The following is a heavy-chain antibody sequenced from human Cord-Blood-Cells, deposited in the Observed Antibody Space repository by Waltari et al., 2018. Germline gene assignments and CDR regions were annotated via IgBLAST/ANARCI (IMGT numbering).Heavy chain of an antibody. CDR2: IWYDGSNK. CDR1: GFTFSSYG. V-gene: IGHV3-33*01. CDR3: ARDLGGGWFDP. Sequence: QVQLVESGGGVVQPGRSLRLSCAASGFTFSSYGMHWVRQAPGKGLEWVAVIWYDGSNKYYADSVKVRFTISRDNSKNTLYLQMNSLRAEDTAVYYCARDLGGGWFDPWGQGTLVTVSS. D-gene: IGHD3-16*01. J-gene: IGHJ5*02.